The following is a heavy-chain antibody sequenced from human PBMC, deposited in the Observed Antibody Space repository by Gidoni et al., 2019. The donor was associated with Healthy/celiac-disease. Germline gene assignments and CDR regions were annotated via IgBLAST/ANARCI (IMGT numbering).Heavy chain of an antibody. D-gene: IGHD3-3*02. CDR2: IIPSFGPA. J-gene: IGHJ6*02. V-gene: IGHV1-69*01. CDR1: GGTFSSYA. Sequence: QVQLVQSGAEVKKPGSSVKVSCKASGGTFSSYAISWVRQAPGQGLEWMGGIIPSFGPANYAQKFQGRVTITADESTSTAYMELSSLRSEDTAVYYCARATSVGFLEWSNHYGMDVWGQGTTVTVSS. CDR3: ARATSVGFLEWSNHYGMDV.